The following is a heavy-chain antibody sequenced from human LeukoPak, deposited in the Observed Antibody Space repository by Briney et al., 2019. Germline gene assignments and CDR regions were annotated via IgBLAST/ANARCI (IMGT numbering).Heavy chain of an antibody. CDR3: ARGGYSSSWYVPHPFDY. CDR1: GGSFSGYY. Sequence: SETLSLTCAVYGGSFSGYYWSWIRQPPGKGLEWIGEINHSGSTNYNPSLKSRVTISVDTSKNQFSLKLSSVTAADTAVYCCARGGYSSSWYVPHPFDYWGQGTLVTVSS. V-gene: IGHV4-34*01. J-gene: IGHJ4*02. D-gene: IGHD6-13*01. CDR2: INHSGST.